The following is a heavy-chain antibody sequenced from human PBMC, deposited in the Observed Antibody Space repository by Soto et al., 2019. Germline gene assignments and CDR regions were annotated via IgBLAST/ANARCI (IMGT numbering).Heavy chain of an antibody. Sequence: XSVKVSFKTSGYAFSNYGITWVRQAPGQPLEWLGWISLYSDGTNYAQKFQGRVSMTTDTSTTTAYMELRSLRSDDTAVYYCARVVPGAEAWFGPWGQGTLVTVSS. J-gene: IGHJ5*02. V-gene: IGHV1-18*01. CDR1: GYAFSNYG. CDR3: ARVVPGAEAWFGP. CDR2: ISLYSDGT. D-gene: IGHD2-2*01.